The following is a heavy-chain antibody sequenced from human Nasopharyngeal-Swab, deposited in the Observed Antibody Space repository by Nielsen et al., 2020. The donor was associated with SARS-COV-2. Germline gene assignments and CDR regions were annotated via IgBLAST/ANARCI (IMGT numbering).Heavy chain of an antibody. D-gene: IGHD3-10*01. CDR1: GFTFSSYG. CDR3: ARDRITMVRGVYLDY. CDR2: IWYDGSNK. Sequence: GEPLKISCAASGFTFSSYGMHWVRQAPGKGLEWVAVIWYDGSNKYYADSVKGRFTISRDNSKNTLYLQMNSLRAEDTAVYYCARDRITMVRGVYLDYWGQGTLVTVSS. V-gene: IGHV3-30*19. J-gene: IGHJ4*02.